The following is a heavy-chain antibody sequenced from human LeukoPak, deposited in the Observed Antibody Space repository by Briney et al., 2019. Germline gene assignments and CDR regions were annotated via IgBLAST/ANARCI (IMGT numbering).Heavy chain of an antibody. Sequence: GGSLRLSCAASGFTFSSYAMSWVRQAPGKGVEGVSVISGSGGTTYYADSVKGRFTISRDNSKSTLFLQMNSLRAEDTAVYHCAKGNGKAATSNVADYWGQGTLVTVSS. D-gene: IGHD6-13*01. J-gene: IGHJ4*02. CDR3: AKGNGKAATSNVADY. V-gene: IGHV3-23*01. CDR1: GFTFSSYA. CDR2: ISGSGGTT.